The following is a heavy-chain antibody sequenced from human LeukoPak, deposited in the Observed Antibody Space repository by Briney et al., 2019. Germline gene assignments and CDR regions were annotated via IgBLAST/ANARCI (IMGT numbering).Heavy chain of an antibody. Sequence: GRSLRLTCVASGFTFSTYPMHWVRQAPGKGLEWVAVISHDGTNKYNADSVKGRFTISRDNSKNTLYLQMNSLRAEDTAVYYCARVPGIAMTGGFDYWGQGTLVTVSS. CDR2: ISHDGTNK. CDR3: ARVPGIAMTGGFDY. CDR1: GFTFSTYP. J-gene: IGHJ4*02. D-gene: IGHD6-19*01. V-gene: IGHV3-30-3*01.